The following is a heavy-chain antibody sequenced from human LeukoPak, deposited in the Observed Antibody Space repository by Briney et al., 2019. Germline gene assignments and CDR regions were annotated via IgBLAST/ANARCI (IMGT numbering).Heavy chain of an antibody. CDR1: GYTFTSYG. Sequence: ASVKVSCKPSGYTFTSYGITWVRQAPGQGLEWMGWISAYNGNTNYAQKFQGRVTMTTDTSTSTVYMELRSLRSDDTAVYYCARGIGFWYFDLWGRGTLVTVSS. J-gene: IGHJ2*01. V-gene: IGHV1-18*01. CDR3: ARGIGFWYFDL. D-gene: IGHD2-21*01. CDR2: ISAYNGNT.